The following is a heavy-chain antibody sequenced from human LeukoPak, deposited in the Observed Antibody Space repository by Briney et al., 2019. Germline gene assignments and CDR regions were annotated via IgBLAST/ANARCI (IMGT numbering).Heavy chain of an antibody. Sequence: PGGSLRLSCAASGISVSNDYMSWVRQAPGKGLEWVSAIYADGYTRDAASVKGRFSISSQNTTNTVYLQLDNMIPEDTTGFYCASDRRGEEDFDVWGPGTMVTVSS. J-gene: IGHJ3*01. CDR2: IYADGYT. V-gene: IGHV3-53*04. CDR1: GISVSNDY. CDR3: ASDRRGEEDFDV.